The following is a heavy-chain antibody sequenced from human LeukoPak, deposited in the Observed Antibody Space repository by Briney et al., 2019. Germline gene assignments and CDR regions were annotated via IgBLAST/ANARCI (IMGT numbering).Heavy chain of an antibody. CDR1: GGSFSGYY. CDR2: INHSGST. D-gene: IGHD3-9*01. V-gene: IGHV4-34*01. Sequence: PSETLSLTCAVYGGSFSGYYWSWIRQPPGKGLEWIGEINHSGSTNYNPSLKSRVTISVDTSKNQFSLKLSSVTAADTAVYYCARDGYFDWSTDPLPFDYWGQGTLVTVSS. CDR3: ARDGYFDWSTDPLPFDY. J-gene: IGHJ4*02.